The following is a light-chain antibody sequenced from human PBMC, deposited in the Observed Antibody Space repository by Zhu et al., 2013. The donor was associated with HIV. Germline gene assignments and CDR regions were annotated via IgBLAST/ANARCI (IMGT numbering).Light chain of an antibody. CDR2: LAS. J-gene: IGKJ2*02. Sequence: DVHLTQSPSTLSASVGDRVTITCRASQTISSWLAWYQQKPGKAPRRLIYLASTLQSGVPSRFSGSGSGTDFTLTISSLQPEDFATYYCLQSNSYPRTFGQGTRLEIK. CDR3: LQSNSYPRT. CDR1: QTISSW. V-gene: IGKV1-5*01.